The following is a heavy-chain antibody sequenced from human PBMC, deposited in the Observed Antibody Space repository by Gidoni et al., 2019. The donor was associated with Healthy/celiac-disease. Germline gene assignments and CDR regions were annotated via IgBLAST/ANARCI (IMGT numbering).Heavy chain of an antibody. V-gene: IGHV1-69*01. J-gene: IGHJ4*02. CDR1: GGTFRSYA. D-gene: IGHD2-15*01. CDR3: AREGQLDGIGYCSGGSCYSRDYFDY. Sequence: QVQLVQSGAEVKKPGSSVKVSCKASGGTFRSYAISWVRQAPGQGLEWMGGIIPIFGTANYAQKFQGRVTITADESTSTAYMELSSLRSEDTAVYYCAREGQLDGIGYCSGGSCYSRDYFDYWGQGTLVTVSS. CDR2: IIPIFGTA.